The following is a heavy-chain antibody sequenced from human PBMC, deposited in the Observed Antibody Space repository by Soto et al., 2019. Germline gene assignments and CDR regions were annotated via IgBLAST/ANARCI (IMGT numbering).Heavy chain of an antibody. Sequence: QLQLQESGPGLVKPSETLSLTCSVSGGSISSSSYYWGWIRQPPGKGLEWIGSIYYSGSTYYNPSLKSRVTISVDTSKNQFSLKLSSVTAADTAVYYCARPEYNWNYFQWFDPWGQGTLVTVSS. CDR2: IYYSGST. J-gene: IGHJ5*02. D-gene: IGHD1-7*01. CDR1: GGSISSSSYY. CDR3: ARPEYNWNYFQWFDP. V-gene: IGHV4-39*01.